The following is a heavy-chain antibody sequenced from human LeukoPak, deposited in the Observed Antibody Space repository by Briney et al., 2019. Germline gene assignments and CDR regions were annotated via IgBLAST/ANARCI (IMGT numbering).Heavy chain of an antibody. CDR3: ARYGDTTSSGFDY. Sequence: GASLKVSCKASGYXFTGCYIHWVRQAPGQGLEWMAWISPNSGSTKYAQKFQGRVTMTRDTPINTAYMELSSLGADDTAFYYCARYGDTTSSGFDYWGRGSLVTVSS. CDR1: GYXFTGCY. CDR2: ISPNSGST. D-gene: IGHD5-18*01. V-gene: IGHV1-2*02. J-gene: IGHJ4*02.